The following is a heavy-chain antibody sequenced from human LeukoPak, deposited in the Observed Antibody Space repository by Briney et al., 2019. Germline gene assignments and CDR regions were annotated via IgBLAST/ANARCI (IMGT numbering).Heavy chain of an antibody. CDR3: ARDRAYYDVEEAVDY. CDR1: GYTFTDHY. V-gene: IGHV1-18*04. J-gene: IGHJ4*02. Sequence: AASVKVSCKASGYTFTDHYIHWVRQAPGQGLEWMGWISAYNGNTNYAQKLQGRVTMTTDTSTSTAYMELRSLRSDDTAVYYCARDRAYYDVEEAVDYWGQGTLVTVSS. CDR2: ISAYNGNT. D-gene: IGHD3-3*01.